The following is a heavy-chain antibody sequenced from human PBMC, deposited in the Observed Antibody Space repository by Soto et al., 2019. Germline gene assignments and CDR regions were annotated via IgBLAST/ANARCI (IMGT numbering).Heavy chain of an antibody. Sequence: GGSLRLCCTASGLTFGDYAMSWFRQAPGKGLEWVGFIRSKAYGGTTEYAASVKGRFTISRDDSKSIAYLQMNSLKTEDTAVYYCTRDRPYDMITFGAPDDPWGQGTLVTVSS. CDR2: IRSKAYGGTT. D-gene: IGHD3-16*01. CDR1: GLTFGDYA. CDR3: TRDRPYDMITFGAPDDP. V-gene: IGHV3-49*03. J-gene: IGHJ5*02.